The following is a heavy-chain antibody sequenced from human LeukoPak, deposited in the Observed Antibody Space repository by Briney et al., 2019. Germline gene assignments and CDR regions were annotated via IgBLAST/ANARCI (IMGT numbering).Heavy chain of an antibody. V-gene: IGHV1-46*01. Sequence: GASVKVSCKASGYTFTKYYIHWVRQAPGQGLEWMGLINPGGDNTNYAQNFQGRVTMTRDTSTSTVYMELSSLRSEDTAVYYCARSDTVVAGRYDYWGQGTLVTVSS. J-gene: IGHJ4*02. CDR3: ARSDTVVAGRYDY. CDR2: INPGGDNT. D-gene: IGHD4-23*01. CDR1: GYTFTKYY.